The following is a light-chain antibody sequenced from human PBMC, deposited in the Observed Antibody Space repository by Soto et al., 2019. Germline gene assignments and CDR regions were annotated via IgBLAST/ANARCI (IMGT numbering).Light chain of an antibody. J-gene: IGKJ4*02. CDR2: EAS. Sequence: EIVLTQSPASLSLSPGERATLSCRASQSVSSFLAWYQQKPGQAPRLLIYEASNRATGIPARFSGSGSGTDFTLTVSSLEPEDFAGYYCQQRSNWPPTVGGGTKVEIK. V-gene: IGKV3-11*01. CDR1: QSVSSF. CDR3: QQRSNWPPT.